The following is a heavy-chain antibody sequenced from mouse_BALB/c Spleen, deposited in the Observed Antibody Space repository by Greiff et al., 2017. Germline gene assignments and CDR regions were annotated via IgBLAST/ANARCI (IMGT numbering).Heavy chain of an antibody. D-gene: IGHD3-3*01. Sequence: DVKLVESGGGLVQPGGSLRLSCATSGFTFTDYYMSWVRQPPGKALEWLGFIRNKANGYTTEYSASVKGRFTISRDNSQSILYLQMNTLRAEDSATYYCARVGVPYAMDYWGQGTSVTVSS. CDR3: ARVGVPYAMDY. CDR1: GFTFTDYY. CDR2: IRNKANGYTT. J-gene: IGHJ4*01. V-gene: IGHV7-3*02.